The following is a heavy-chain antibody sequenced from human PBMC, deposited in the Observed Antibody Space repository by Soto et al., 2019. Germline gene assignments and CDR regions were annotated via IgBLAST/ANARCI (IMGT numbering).Heavy chain of an antibody. CDR2: IFISGGST. CDR3: AKEGRDTTVTTNLDY. D-gene: IGHD4-17*01. Sequence: EVQLLESGGGLVQPGGSLRLSCAASGFTFSNYAMNWVRQAPGKGLEWVSSIFISGGSTSYADSVKGRFTISRDNSKRTLYLQVNRLSAEDTAIYFCAKEGRDTTVTTNLDYWGQGPQVTVSS. CDR1: GFTFSNYA. V-gene: IGHV3-23*01. J-gene: IGHJ4*02.